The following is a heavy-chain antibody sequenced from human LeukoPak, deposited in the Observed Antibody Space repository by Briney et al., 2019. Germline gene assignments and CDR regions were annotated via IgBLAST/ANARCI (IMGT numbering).Heavy chain of an antibody. V-gene: IGHV3-23*01. CDR3: VVQRGGAGYNTFDY. Sequence: PGGSLRLSCAASGFTFTSYAMSWVRQAPGKGLEWVSGLSGSGDDTHYADSVKGRFTISRDNSKNTLYLRMNSLRAEDTAVYYCVVQRGGAGYNTFDYWGQGTLVTVSS. J-gene: IGHJ4*02. CDR2: LSGSGDDT. D-gene: IGHD5-24*01. CDR1: GFTFTSYA.